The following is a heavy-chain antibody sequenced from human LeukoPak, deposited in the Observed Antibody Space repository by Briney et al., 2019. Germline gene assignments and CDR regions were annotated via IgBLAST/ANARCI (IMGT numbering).Heavy chain of an antibody. CDR3: ARLEGSGWPYYYYGMDV. D-gene: IGHD6-19*01. CDR1: GGSISSSSYY. V-gene: IGHV4-39*01. Sequence: PSETLSLTCTVSGGSISSSSYYWGWIRQPPGKGLEWIGSIYYSGSTYYNPSLKSRVTISVDTPKNRFSLKLSSVTAADTAVYYCARLEGSGWPYYYYGMDVWGQGTTVTVSS. CDR2: IYYSGST. J-gene: IGHJ6*02.